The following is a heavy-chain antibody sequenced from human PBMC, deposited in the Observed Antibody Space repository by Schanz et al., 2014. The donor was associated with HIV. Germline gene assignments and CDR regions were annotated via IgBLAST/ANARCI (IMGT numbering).Heavy chain of an antibody. CDR1: GFNFNNYA. CDR2: ISESGGRT. CDR3: AKPEYDSRGSSQSHFDY. V-gene: IGHV3-23*04. D-gene: IGHD3-22*01. Sequence: EVQLVESGGGLVEPGGSLRLSCAASGFNFNNYAMTWVRQAPGKGLEWFSSISESGGRTYYADSVNGRFTISRDNSKNTLYLQMTTLRIDDTAVYYCAKPEYDSRGSSQSHFDYWGQGTLVTVSS. J-gene: IGHJ4*02.